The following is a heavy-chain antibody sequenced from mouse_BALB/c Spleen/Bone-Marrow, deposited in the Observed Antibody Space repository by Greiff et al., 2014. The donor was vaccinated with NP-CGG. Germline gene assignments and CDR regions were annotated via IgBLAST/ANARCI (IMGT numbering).Heavy chain of an antibody. D-gene: IGHD2-1*01. J-gene: IGHJ1*01. Sequence: VQLKQSGSVLVRPGASVKLSCKASGYTFTSSWMHWAKQRPGQGLEWIGEIHPNSGNTNYNEKFKGKATLTVDTSSSTAYVDLRSLTSEDSAVYYCAREKIYGNYLWYFDVWGAGTTVTVSS. V-gene: IGHV1S130*01. CDR3: AREKIYGNYLWYFDV. CDR2: IHPNSGNT. CDR1: GYTFTSSW.